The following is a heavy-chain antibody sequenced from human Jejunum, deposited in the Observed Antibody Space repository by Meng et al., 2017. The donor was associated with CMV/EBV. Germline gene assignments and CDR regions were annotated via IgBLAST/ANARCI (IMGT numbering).Heavy chain of an antibody. CDR3: ARRGGYCSSPSCPGAFDI. Sequence: SYAMHWVRQAPGKGLEWVAVISYDGSNKYCADSVKGRFTISRDNSKNTLYLQMNSLTTEDTAVYYCARRGGYCSSPSCPGAFDIWGHGTRVTVSS. D-gene: IGHD2-2*01. CDR1: SYA. V-gene: IGHV3-30*14. CDR2: ISYDGSNK. J-gene: IGHJ3*02.